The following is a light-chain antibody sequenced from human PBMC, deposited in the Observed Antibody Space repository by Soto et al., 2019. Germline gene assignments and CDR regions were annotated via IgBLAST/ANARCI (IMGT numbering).Light chain of an antibody. V-gene: IGLV2-23*01. CDR1: SSDVGSYNL. CDR2: EDN. Sequence: QSVLPQPASVSGSPGQSITISCTGTSSDVGSYNLVSWYQQHPGKAPKLMIFEDNKRPSGISNRFSGSKSASTASLTISGLQAEDEADYSCCSYAGSSTYVFGTGTKLTVL. CDR3: CSYAGSSTYV. J-gene: IGLJ1*01.